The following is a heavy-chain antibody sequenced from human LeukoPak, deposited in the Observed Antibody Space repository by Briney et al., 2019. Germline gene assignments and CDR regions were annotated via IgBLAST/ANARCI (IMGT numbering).Heavy chain of an antibody. CDR2: ISSSSSYI. Sequence: PGGSLRLSCAASGFTFSSYSMNWVRQAPGKGLEWVSSISSSSSYIYYADSVKGRFTISRDNAKNSLYLQMNSLRAEDTAVYYCARDGDIVVVPAAIGGDYGMDAWGQGTTVTVSS. J-gene: IGHJ6*02. V-gene: IGHV3-21*01. CDR1: GFTFSSYS. D-gene: IGHD2-2*02. CDR3: ARDGDIVVVPAAIGGDYGMDA.